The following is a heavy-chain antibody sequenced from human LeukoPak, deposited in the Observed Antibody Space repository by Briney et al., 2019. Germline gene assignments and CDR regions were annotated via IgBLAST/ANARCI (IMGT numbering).Heavy chain of an antibody. Sequence: GGSLRLSCAASGFTFSSYAMSWVRQAPGKGLEWVSAISGSGGSTYYADSVKGRFTISRDNSKNTLYLQMNSLRAEDTAVYYCAKTLYCSGGSCYSLFDYWSQGTLVTVSS. CDR3: AKTLYCSGGSCYSLFDY. V-gene: IGHV3-23*01. D-gene: IGHD2-15*01. J-gene: IGHJ4*02. CDR1: GFTFSSYA. CDR2: ISGSGGST.